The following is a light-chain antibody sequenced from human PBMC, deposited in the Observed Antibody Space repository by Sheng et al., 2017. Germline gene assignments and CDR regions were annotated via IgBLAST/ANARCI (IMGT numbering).Light chain of an antibody. Sequence: QSALTQPASVSGSPGQSITISCTGTSSDVGAYDRVSWYQQHPGKVPKLMISDVSLRPSGVSNRFSGSKSGNTASLTISGLQAEDEADYYCCSSARGITVFGTGTKVTVL. V-gene: IGLV2-14*03. CDR2: DVS. CDR1: SSDVGAYDR. CDR3: CSSARGITV. J-gene: IGLJ1*01.